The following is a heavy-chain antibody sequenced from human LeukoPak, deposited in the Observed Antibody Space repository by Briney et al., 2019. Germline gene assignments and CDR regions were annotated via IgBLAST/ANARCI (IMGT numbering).Heavy chain of an antibody. CDR1: GFIFSSYS. J-gene: IGHJ4*02. Sequence: GGSLRLSCATSGFIFSSYSMNWVRQAPGKGLVWVAYISSGGSTIYYADSVRGRFTISRDSARNALYLQMDSLRDEDTAVYYCAREGYSSGWYYFDYWGQGTLVTASS. V-gene: IGHV3-48*02. CDR3: AREGYSSGWYYFDY. CDR2: ISSGGSTI. D-gene: IGHD6-19*01.